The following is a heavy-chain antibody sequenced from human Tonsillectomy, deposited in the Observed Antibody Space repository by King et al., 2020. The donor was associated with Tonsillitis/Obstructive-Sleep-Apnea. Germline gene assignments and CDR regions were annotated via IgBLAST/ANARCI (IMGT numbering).Heavy chain of an antibody. CDR3: ARAREMAQGTRCYDY. Sequence: QLVQSGPEVKKPGASVKVSCKASGYIFTDYYMHWVRQAPGQGLEWMGRINPNNGGTNYAQKFQGRVTMASDTSINTAYMELSSLRSDDTAVYYFARAREMAQGTRCYDYWGQGTLVTVSS. V-gene: IGHV1-2*06. J-gene: IGHJ4*02. CDR1: GYIFTDYY. CDR2: INPNNGGT. D-gene: IGHD5-24*01.